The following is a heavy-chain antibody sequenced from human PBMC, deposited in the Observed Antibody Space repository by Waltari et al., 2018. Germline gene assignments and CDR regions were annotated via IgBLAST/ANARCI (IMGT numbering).Heavy chain of an antibody. CDR2: IKSKTDGGTA. J-gene: IGHJ3*02. Sequence: EVQLVESGGGLVKPGGSLRLSCVASGFTFSNAWMSWVRQAPEKGLEWVGRIKSKTDGGTAAYAAPVKGRFTFSRDDSTRTLYLQMNNLKTEDTAVYFCMSPGPDVFDIWGQGTKVTVSS. V-gene: IGHV3-15*01. CDR3: MSPGPDVFDI. CDR1: GFTFSNAW.